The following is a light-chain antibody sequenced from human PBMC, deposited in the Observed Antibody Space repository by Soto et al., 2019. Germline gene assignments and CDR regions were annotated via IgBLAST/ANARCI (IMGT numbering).Light chain of an antibody. J-gene: IGLJ1*01. CDR3: SLYTTTNTLYV. CDR1: SSYIGGYNF. CDR2: EVT. Sequence: SALTQPASVSGSPGQSITISCTGTSSYIGGYNFVSWYQQHPGKAPKLIIYEVTNRPSGVSDRFSGSKSVNTASLTISGLQAEDEADYYCSLYTTTNTLYVFGTGTKVTV. V-gene: IGLV2-14*01.